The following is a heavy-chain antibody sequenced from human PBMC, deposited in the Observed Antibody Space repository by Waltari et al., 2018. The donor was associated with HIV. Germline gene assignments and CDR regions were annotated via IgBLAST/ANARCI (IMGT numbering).Heavy chain of an antibody. J-gene: IGHJ6*02. Sequence: EVQLVESGGGLVKPGGSLSLSGAASGFTFSSYRMHVVRPAPGKGLEWVSYISSSSSTIYYADSVKGRFTISRDNAKNSLYLQMNSLRAEDTAVYYCARDPYSEKKYGMDVWGQGTTVTVSS. D-gene: IGHD6-13*01. CDR1: GFTFSSYR. V-gene: IGHV3-48*01. CDR2: ISSSSSTI. CDR3: ARDPYSEKKYGMDV.